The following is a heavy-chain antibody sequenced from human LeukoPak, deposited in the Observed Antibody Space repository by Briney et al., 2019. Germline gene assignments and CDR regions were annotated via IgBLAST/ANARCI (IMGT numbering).Heavy chain of an antibody. V-gene: IGHV1-69*13. CDR1: GGIFSIYA. J-gene: IGHJ4*02. D-gene: IGHD2-2*02. CDR3: ATCARNFYCYRFDY. CDR2: IIPIFGTA. Sequence: SVNVSCKASGGIFSIYAISWVRQAPGQGLEWMGGIIPIFGTANYAQKFQGRVTITADESTSTAYMELSSLRSEDTAVYYCATCARNFYCYRFDYWGQGTLVTVSS.